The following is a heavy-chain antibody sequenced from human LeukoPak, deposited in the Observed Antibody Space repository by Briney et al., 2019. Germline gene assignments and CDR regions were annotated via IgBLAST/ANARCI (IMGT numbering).Heavy chain of an antibody. CDR2: ISSSSSYI. CDR3: ARGSAAVTAIRGYYYGMDV. V-gene: IGHV3-21*01. CDR1: GFTFSSYS. Sequence: GGSLRLSCAASGFTFSSYSMNWVRQAPGKGLEWVSSISSSSSYIYYADSVKGRFTISRDNAKNSLYLQMNSLRAEDTAVYYCARGSAAVTAIRGYYYGMDVWGQGTTVTVSS. D-gene: IGHD2-21*02. J-gene: IGHJ6*02.